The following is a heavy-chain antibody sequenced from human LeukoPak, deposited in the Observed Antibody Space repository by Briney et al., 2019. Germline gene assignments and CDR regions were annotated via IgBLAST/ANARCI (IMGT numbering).Heavy chain of an antibody. CDR1: GGSISSYY. CDR3: ARHAGTMVRGVIKFAFDI. D-gene: IGHD3-10*01. CDR2: IYYSGST. J-gene: IGHJ3*02. V-gene: IGHV4-59*08. Sequence: PSETLSLTCTVSGGSISSYYWSWIRQPPRKRLEWIGYIYYSGSTNYNPSLKSRVTISVDTSKNQFSLKLSSVTAADTAVYYCARHAGTMVRGVIKFAFDIWGQGTMVTVSS.